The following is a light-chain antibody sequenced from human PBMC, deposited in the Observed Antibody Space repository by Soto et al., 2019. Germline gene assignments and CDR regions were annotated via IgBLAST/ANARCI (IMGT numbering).Light chain of an antibody. J-gene: IGKJ1*01. Sequence: EILMTQSPATLSVSPGGRATLSCRDSLDISNNLAWYQQRPGQPPRLLIYGASTRATGVPARFSGSGWGTEFTLTITGLQSDDFAVYYCQQYTSWQTFGQGTQVDIK. CDR1: LDISNN. V-gene: IGKV3-15*01. CDR3: QQYTSWQT. CDR2: GAS.